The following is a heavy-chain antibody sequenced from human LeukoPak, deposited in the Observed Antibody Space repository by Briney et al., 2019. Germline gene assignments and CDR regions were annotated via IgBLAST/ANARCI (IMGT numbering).Heavy chain of an antibody. Sequence: SETLSLTCTVSGYSISSGYYWGWIRQPPGKGLEWIGNIYHSRSTYYNPSLKSRVTISLDTSKNQFSLRLRSVTAADTAVYYCARSSDWDPLDYWGQGTLVTVSS. D-gene: IGHD3-9*01. CDR2: IYHSRST. J-gene: IGHJ4*02. CDR1: GYSISSGYY. CDR3: ARSSDWDPLDY. V-gene: IGHV4-38-2*02.